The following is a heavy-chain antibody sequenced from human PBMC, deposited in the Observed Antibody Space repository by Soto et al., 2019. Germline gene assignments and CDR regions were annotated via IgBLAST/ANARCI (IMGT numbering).Heavy chain of an antibody. CDR2: TYPGDSDT. Sequence: GQPLKISCKVFGYSFTSYWIGWVRQMPGKGLEWMGITYPGDSDTRYSPYLQGQVTISADKSISTAYLQWSSLKASDTAMYYCASEQTYYYDSSGYSPDAFDIWGQGTMVTVSS. V-gene: IGHV5-51*01. CDR1: GYSFTSYW. CDR3: ASEQTYYYDSSGYSPDAFDI. J-gene: IGHJ3*02. D-gene: IGHD3-22*01.